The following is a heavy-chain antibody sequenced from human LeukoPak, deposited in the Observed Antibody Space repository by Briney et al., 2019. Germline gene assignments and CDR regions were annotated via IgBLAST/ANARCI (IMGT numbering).Heavy chain of an antibody. Sequence: SETLSLTCTVSGGSISSYYWNWIRQPPGKGLEWIGYIYNTGSTNSNPSLKSRVTISVDTSKNQFSLKLSSVTAADTAVYYCGRGLGSGYGWGWFDPWAREPWSPSPQ. CDR1: GGSISSYY. CDR3: GRGLGSGYGWGWFDP. D-gene: IGHD3-10*01. J-gene: IGHJ5*02. V-gene: IGHV4-59*01. CDR2: IYNTGST.